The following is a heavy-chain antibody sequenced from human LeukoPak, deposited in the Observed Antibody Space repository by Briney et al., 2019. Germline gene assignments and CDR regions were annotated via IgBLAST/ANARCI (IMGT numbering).Heavy chain of an antibody. CDR3: ARDYNYDSSAYDDALDI. Sequence: SVKVSCKASGDTCSSHGISWVRQAPGQGLDWMGGIIPIFHTANYAQNFQDRLTITTDESTNTVYMELSSLKSEDTAVHYCARDYNYDSSAYDDALDIWGQGTMVTVSS. J-gene: IGHJ3*02. V-gene: IGHV1-69*05. D-gene: IGHD3-22*01. CDR1: GDTCSSHG. CDR2: IIPIFHTA.